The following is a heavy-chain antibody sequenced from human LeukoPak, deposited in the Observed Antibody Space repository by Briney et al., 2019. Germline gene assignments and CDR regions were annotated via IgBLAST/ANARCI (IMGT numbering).Heavy chain of an antibody. Sequence: SETLTLTCSVSGGSISSSDYYWGWIRQPPGKGLEWIGTMFYNGATKSNPSLSSRVTMSIDTSKNQFSLKLRSVTAADTAVYYCAREARFALPVVGSGDYWGQGTLVTVSS. J-gene: IGHJ4*02. D-gene: IGHD6-19*01. V-gene: IGHV4-39*07. CDR2: MFYNGAT. CDR1: GGSISSSDYY. CDR3: AREARFALPVVGSGDY.